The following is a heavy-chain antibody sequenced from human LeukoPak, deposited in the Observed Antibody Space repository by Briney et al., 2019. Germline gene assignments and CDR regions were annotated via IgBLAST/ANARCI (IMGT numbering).Heavy chain of an antibody. J-gene: IGHJ4*02. D-gene: IGHD6-6*01. CDR1: GGSFSGYY. CDR3: ARGRGSSSPFDY. CDR2: INHSGST. V-gene: IGHV4-34*01. Sequence: SETLSLTCAVYGGSFSGYYWSWIRQPPGKGLEWIGEINHSGSTNYNPSLKSRVTISVDTSKNQFSLKLSSVTAADKAVYYCARGRGSSSPFDYWGQGTLVTVSS.